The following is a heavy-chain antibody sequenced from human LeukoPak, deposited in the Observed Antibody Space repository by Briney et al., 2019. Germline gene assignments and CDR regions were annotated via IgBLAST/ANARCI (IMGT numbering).Heavy chain of an antibody. CDR3: AAWIQEWSLDY. J-gene: IGHJ4*02. V-gene: IGHV3-7*01. D-gene: IGHD5-18*01. CDR1: GFTFTSYW. Sequence: PGGSLRLSCAAPGFTFTSYWMSWVRQAPGKGLEWVANIMQDGSQKYYGDSVKGRFTISRDNAKNAVHLQMNSLRVDDTAVYYCAAWIQEWSLDYWGQGALVTVSS. CDR2: IMQDGSQK.